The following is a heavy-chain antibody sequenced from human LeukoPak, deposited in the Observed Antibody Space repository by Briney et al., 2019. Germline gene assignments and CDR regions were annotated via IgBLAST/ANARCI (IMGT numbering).Heavy chain of an antibody. D-gene: IGHD1-26*01. CDR1: GYIFTSYD. CDR3: AREGGVGAYYAFDI. CDR2: MNPNSGNT. Sequence: ASVKVSCKASGYIFTSYDINWVRQATGQGLEWMGLMNPNSGNTGYAQKFQGRVTITRNTSISTAYMELSSLRSEDTAVYYCAREGGVGAYYAFDIWGQGTMVTVSS. J-gene: IGHJ3*02. V-gene: IGHV1-8*03.